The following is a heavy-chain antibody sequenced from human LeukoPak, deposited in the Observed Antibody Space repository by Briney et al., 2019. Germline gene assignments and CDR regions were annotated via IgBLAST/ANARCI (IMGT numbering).Heavy chain of an antibody. V-gene: IGHV3-7*01. Sequence: GGPLSLSCAASGLTFSRFWMTWVRHAPGKGLEWVANIHPHGSEEYYVDSVKGRFTISRDNAKNSLYLQMDSLRAEDTAVYYCIILTLVTAPRHYMDVWGKGTTVTVSS. D-gene: IGHD2-21*02. J-gene: IGHJ6*03. CDR1: GLTFSRFW. CDR2: IHPHGSEE. CDR3: IILTLVTAPRHYMDV.